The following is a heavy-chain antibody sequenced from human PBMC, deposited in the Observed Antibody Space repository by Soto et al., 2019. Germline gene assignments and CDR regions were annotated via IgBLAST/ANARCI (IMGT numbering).Heavy chain of an antibody. CDR3: TTENYYDPGAFDI. Sequence: EVQLVESGGGLVKPGGSLRLSCAASGFTFSNAWMSWVRQAPGKGLEWVGRIKSKTDGGTTDYAAPVKGRFTISRDDSKNTLYLLMNSLKTEDTSVYYCTTENYYDPGAFDIWGQGTMVTVSS. D-gene: IGHD3-10*01. CDR1: GFTFSNAW. J-gene: IGHJ3*02. V-gene: IGHV3-15*01. CDR2: IKSKTDGGTT.